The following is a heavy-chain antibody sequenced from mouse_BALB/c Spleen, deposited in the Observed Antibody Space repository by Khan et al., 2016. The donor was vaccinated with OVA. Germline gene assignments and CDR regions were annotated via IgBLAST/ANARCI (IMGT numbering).Heavy chain of an antibody. CDR3: TRNGFGNYESWDY. V-gene: IGHV1-5*01. J-gene: IGHJ2*01. Sequence: IQLVQSGTVLARPGASVKMSCKGSGYTFTNYWMHWVKQRPGQGLEWIGVIYPGNSDTNYNQKFKGKAKLTAVTSTSTAYMELNSLTNEDSAVYYWTRNGFGNYESWDYWGQGTTLTVSS. D-gene: IGHD2-1*01. CDR1: GYTFTNYW. CDR2: IYPGNSDT.